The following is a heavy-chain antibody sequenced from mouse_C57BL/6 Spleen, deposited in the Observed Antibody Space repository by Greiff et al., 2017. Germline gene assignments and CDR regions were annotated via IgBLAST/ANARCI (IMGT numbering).Heavy chain of an antibody. D-gene: IGHD2-5*01. Sequence: QVQLQQSGTELVKPGASVKLSCKASGYTFTSYWMHWVKQRPGQGLEWIGNINPSNGGTNYNEKFKSKATLTVDKSSSTAYMQLSSLTSEDSAVYYGARGYSNYGAWFAYWGQGTLVTVAA. CDR1: GYTFTSYW. CDR2: INPSNGGT. V-gene: IGHV1-53*01. CDR3: ARGYSNYGAWFAY. J-gene: IGHJ3*01.